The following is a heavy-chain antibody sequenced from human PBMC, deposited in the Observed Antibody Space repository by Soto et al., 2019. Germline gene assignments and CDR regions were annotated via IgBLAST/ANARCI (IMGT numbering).Heavy chain of an antibody. CDR3: ARGYVYGSGRTTPGGGRV. CDR2: ISTYTGNT. Sequence: QVHLVQSGAEVKKPGASVKVSCKASGYTFTNYDINWVRQAPGQGLEWMGWISTYTGNTNYAQTLQGRVTMTTDTSATQDHMKLRTRRPDATAGYYCARGYVYGSGRTTPGGGRVWGQGTTVTVSS. D-gene: IGHD3-10*01. CDR1: GYTFTNYD. V-gene: IGHV1-18*01. J-gene: IGHJ6*02.